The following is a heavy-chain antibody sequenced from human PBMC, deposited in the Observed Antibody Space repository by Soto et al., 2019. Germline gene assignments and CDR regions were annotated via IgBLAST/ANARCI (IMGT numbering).Heavy chain of an antibody. CDR1: GFTFSDYW. J-gene: IGHJ4*02. V-gene: IGHV3-7*04. CDR2: IKQDGSGK. Sequence: EVQLVESGGGLVQPGGSLRLSCAVSGFTFSDYWMSWVRQAPGKGLEWVAKIKQDGSGKYYVDSVKGRFTISRDNAKNSRYLQMNSLRAEDTAVYYCPRDGYSSDWYSSYGGQGTLVTVSS. D-gene: IGHD6-19*01. CDR3: PRDGYSSDWYSSY.